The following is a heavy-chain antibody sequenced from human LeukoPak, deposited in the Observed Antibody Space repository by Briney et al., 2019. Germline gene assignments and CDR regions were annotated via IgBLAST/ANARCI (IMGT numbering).Heavy chain of an antibody. CDR3: ARSHVANGLVVPAAIPPQAFDY. D-gene: IGHD2-2*01. CDR1: GYTFTSYY. J-gene: IGHJ4*02. Sequence: GASVKVSCKASGYTFTSYYMHWVRRAPGQGLEWMGIINPSGGSTSYAQKFQGRVTMTRDTSTSTVYMELSSLRSEDTAVYYCARSHVANGLVVPAAIPPQAFDYWGQGTLVTVSS. CDR2: INPSGGST. V-gene: IGHV1-46*01.